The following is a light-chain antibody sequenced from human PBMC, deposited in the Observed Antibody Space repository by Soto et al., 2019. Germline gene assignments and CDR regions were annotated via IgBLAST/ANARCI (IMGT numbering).Light chain of an antibody. Sequence: DIVMTQSPDSLAVSLGERATINCKSSQSVLYNSNNKNYLTWYQQKPGQPPKLLIYWASTRESGVPDRFSGSGSGTDFTPTISSLQAEDVAVYYCQQYYSVPITFGQGTRLEIK. V-gene: IGKV4-1*01. CDR1: QSVLYNSNNKNY. CDR2: WAS. J-gene: IGKJ5*01. CDR3: QQYYSVPIT.